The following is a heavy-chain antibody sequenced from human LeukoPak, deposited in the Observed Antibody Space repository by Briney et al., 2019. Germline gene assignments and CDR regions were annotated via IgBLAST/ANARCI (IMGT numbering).Heavy chain of an antibody. V-gene: IGHV4-34*01. J-gene: IGHJ4*02. Sequence: SGTLSLTCAVYGGSFSGYYWSWIRQPPGKGLEWIGEINHSGSTNYNPSLKSRVTISVDTSKNQFSLKLSSVTAADTAVYYCARGRSRGHYYDSSGYRTLIDYWGQGTLVTVSS. D-gene: IGHD3-22*01. CDR2: INHSGST. CDR3: ARGRSRGHYYDSSGYRTLIDY. CDR1: GGSFSGYY.